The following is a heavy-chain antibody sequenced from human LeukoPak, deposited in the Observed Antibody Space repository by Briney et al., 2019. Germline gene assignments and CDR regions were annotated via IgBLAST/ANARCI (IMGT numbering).Heavy chain of an antibody. J-gene: IGHJ6*02. V-gene: IGHV3-30-3*01. D-gene: IGHD3-10*01. Sequence: GGSLRLSCAASGFTFTTHAMDWVRQAPGKGLERVAAISYDGSNGYYPDSVKGRFTISRDNARNSLHLQMNSLRAEDTAVYYCAIPPLSGTGSSRPLAEMDIWGQGTTVTVSS. CDR2: ISYDGSNG. CDR3: AIPPLSGTGSSRPLAEMDI. CDR1: GFTFTTHA.